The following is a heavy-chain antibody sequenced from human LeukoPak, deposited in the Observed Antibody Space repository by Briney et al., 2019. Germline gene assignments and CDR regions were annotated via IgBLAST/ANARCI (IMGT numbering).Heavy chain of an antibody. CDR2: INPNSGGT. CDR1: GYTFTGYY. Sequence: ASVKVSCKASGYTFTGYYMHWVRQAPGQGLEWMGRINPNSGGTNYAQKFQGRVTMTRDTSISTAYTELNRLGSDDTAVYYCAREPGGAGTTIDYWGQGTLVTVSS. J-gene: IGHJ4*02. CDR3: AREPGGAGTTIDY. V-gene: IGHV1-2*06. D-gene: IGHD1-7*01.